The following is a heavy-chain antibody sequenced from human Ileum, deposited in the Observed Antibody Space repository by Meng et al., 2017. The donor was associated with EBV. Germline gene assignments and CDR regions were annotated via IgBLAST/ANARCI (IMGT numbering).Heavy chain of an antibody. CDR1: GGSISSSNW. CDR3: ARESYSDSSGYYSLDY. Sequence: VQLQEPGPGLVKPSGTRSLTCAVSGGSISSSNWWSWVRQAPGKGLEWIGEIHHTESTNYNPSLKSRVTISVDKSKNQFSLKLSSVTAADTAVYYCARESYSDSSGYYSLDYWGQGSLVTVSS. D-gene: IGHD3-22*01. J-gene: IGHJ4*02. V-gene: IGHV4-4*02. CDR2: IHHTEST.